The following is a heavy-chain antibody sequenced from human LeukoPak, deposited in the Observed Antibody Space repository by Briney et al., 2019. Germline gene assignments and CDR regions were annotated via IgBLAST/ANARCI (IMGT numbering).Heavy chain of an antibody. CDR2: ISSSSSTI. Sequence: GGSLRLSCGVSGFTFSSSSMNWVRQAPGKGLDWVSYISSSSSTIYYADSVKGRFTISRDNAKNSLYLQMNSLRAEDTAVYYCARDRYSYGGTACAYWGQGTLVTVSS. J-gene: IGHJ4*02. CDR1: GFTFSSSS. CDR3: ARDRYSYGGTACAY. V-gene: IGHV3-48*04. D-gene: IGHD5-18*01.